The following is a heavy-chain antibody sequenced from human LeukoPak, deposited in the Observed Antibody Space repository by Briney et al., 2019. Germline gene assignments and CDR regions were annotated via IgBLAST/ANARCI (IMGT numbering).Heavy chain of an antibody. J-gene: IGHJ4*02. V-gene: IGHV1-2*02. D-gene: IGHD3-22*01. CDR3: ASQKGRDYYDSSGYYGY. Sequence: ASVKVSCKASGYTFTGYYMHWVRQAPGQGLEWMGWINPNSGGTNYAQKFQGRVTMTRDTSISTAYMELSRLRSDDTAAYYCASQKGRDYYDSSGYYGYWGQGTLVTVSS. CDR1: GYTFTGYY. CDR2: INPNSGGT.